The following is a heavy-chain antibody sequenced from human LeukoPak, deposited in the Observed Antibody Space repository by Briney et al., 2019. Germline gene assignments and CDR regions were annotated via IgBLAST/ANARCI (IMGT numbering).Heavy chain of an antibody. CDR2: ISWNSGSI. J-gene: IGHJ6*03. CDR1: GFTFDDYA. Sequence: PGGSLRLSCAASGFTFDDYAMHWVRRAPGKGLEWVSGISWNSGSIGYADSVKGRFTISRDNAKNSLYLQMNSLRAEDTALYYCAKDTSVSYYYYYMDVWGKGTTVTVSS. V-gene: IGHV3-9*01. D-gene: IGHD3-10*01. CDR3: AKDTSVSYYYYYMDV.